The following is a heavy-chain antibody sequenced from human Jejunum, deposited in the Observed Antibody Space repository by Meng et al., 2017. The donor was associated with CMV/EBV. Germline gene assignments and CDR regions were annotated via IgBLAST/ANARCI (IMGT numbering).Heavy chain of an antibody. CDR2: SYHSGIT. CDR1: GYSNSSGYS. CDR3: ARLSVGQFDY. Sequence: CSVSGYSNSSGYSWGWIRQPPGKGLEWIGSSYHSGITNYNPSLKSRVTISVDTSKNQFSLKLSSVTAADTAVYYCARLSVGQFDYWGQGSLVTVSS. V-gene: IGHV4-38-2*02. D-gene: IGHD5/OR15-5a*01. J-gene: IGHJ4*02.